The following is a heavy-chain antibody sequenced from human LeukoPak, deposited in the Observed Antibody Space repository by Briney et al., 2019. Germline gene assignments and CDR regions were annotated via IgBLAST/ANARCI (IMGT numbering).Heavy chain of an antibody. CDR2: IIPIFGTA. V-gene: IGHV1-69*13. J-gene: IGHJ6*04. Sequence: EASVKVSCKASGGTFSSYAISWVRQAPGQGLEWMGGIIPIFGTANYAQKFQGRVTITADESTSTAYMELSSLRSEDTAVYYCARGWCGVVPAAISYYGMDVWGKGTTVTVSS. CDR3: ARGWCGVVPAAISYYGMDV. D-gene: IGHD2-2*01. CDR1: GGTFSSYA.